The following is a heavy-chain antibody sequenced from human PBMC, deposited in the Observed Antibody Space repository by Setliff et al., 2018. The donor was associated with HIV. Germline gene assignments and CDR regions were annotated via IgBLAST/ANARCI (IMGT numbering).Heavy chain of an antibody. D-gene: IGHD4-17*01. CDR2: IYQTGVT. V-gene: IGHV4-38-2*01. J-gene: IGHJ4*02. CDR1: GYSISSGYY. Sequence: SETLSLTCAVSGYSISSGYYWGWIRQPPGKGLEWIGSIYQTGVTDYNPSLKSRVTISVDPSKNQFSLNLSSGTAADTAIYYCARHANTVTTVFVDYFDYWGQGTLVTVSS. CDR3: ARHANTVTTVFVDYFDY.